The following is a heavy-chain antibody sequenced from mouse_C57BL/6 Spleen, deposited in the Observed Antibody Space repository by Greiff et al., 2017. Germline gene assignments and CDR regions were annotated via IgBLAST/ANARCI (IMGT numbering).Heavy chain of an antibody. CDR2: INPNNGGT. Sequence: VQLQQSGPELVKPGASVKMSCKASGYTFTDYNMHWVKQSHGKSLEWIGYINPNNGGTSYNQKFKGKATLTVNKSSSTAYMELRSLTSEDSAVYYCAIYYDYGFDYWGQGTTLTVSS. CDR1: GYTFTDYN. D-gene: IGHD2-4*01. CDR3: AIYYDYGFDY. V-gene: IGHV1-22*01. J-gene: IGHJ2*01.